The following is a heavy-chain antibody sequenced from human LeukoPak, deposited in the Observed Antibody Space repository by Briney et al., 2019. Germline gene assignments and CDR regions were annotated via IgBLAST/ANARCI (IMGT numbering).Heavy chain of an antibody. V-gene: IGHV4-34*01. CDR3: ARRVGRYFGERAYYYNYMDV. CDR2: INHSGST. D-gene: IGHD1-26*01. Sequence: SETLSLTCAVYGGSFSGYYWSWIRQPPGKGLEWIGEINHSGSTNYNPSLKSRVTISVDTSKNQFSLKLSSVTAADTAVYYCARRVGRYFGERAYYYNYMDVWGKGTTVTISS. J-gene: IGHJ6*03. CDR1: GGSFSGYY.